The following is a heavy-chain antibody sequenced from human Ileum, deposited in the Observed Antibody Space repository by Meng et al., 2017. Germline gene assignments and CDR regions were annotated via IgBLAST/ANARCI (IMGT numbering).Heavy chain of an antibody. D-gene: IGHD3-16*01. J-gene: IGHJ4*02. V-gene: IGHV3-74*01. CDR2: ITYDDTNA. CDR3: ARDRPGGPDF. CDR1: GFTFTSYS. Sequence: GESLKISCAASGFTFTSYSMHWCRQAPGKGPGRVSRITYDDTNALYADSVKGRFTVARDNAKNTLYLQMNRLRAEDTAVYDCARDRPGGPDFWGQGTLVTVSS.